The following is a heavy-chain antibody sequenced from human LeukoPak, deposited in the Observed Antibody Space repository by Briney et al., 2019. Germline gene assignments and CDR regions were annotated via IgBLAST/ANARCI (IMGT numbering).Heavy chain of an antibody. CDR3: AREGYSNSFDY. CDR2: INPSGGST. Sequence: ASVKVSCMASGYTFTSYYMHWVRQAPGQGLEWMGIINPSGGSTSYAQKFQGRVTMTRDMSTSTVYMELSSLRSEDTAVYYCAREGYSNSFDYWGQGTLVTVSS. J-gene: IGHJ4*02. D-gene: IGHD4-11*01. V-gene: IGHV1-46*01. CDR1: GYTFTSYY.